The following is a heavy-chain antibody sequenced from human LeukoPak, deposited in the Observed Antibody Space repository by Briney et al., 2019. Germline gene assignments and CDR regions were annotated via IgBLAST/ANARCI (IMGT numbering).Heavy chain of an antibody. V-gene: IGHV3-23*01. CDR3: AKDPNGDYIGAFDS. J-gene: IGHJ3*02. Sequence: GGSLRLXCTASGFNFNTYAMTWVRQAPGRGLEWVSSITVSSGTINYADSMKGRFTISRDNSKSTLYLQMNSLRVEDTAIYYCAKDPNGDYIGAFDSWGQGKLVTVSS. CDR1: GFNFNTYA. CDR2: ITVSSGTI. D-gene: IGHD2-8*01.